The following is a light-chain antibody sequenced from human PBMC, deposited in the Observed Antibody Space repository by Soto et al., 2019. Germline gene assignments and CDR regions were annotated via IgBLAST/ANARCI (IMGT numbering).Light chain of an antibody. CDR1: QGISND. V-gene: IGKV1-16*02. CDR2: TAS. Sequence: DLQMTQSPSSLSASVGDRVTITCRASQGISNDLAWFQQKPGKAPKTLIHTASTLQTGAPSKFSGSGSGTDFTLIISSLQPEDFATYYCQQYNSYPRTIGQGTRLEI. CDR3: QQYNSYPRT. J-gene: IGKJ2*01.